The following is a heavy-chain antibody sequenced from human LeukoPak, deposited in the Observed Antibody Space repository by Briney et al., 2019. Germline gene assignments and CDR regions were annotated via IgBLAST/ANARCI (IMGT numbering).Heavy chain of an antibody. CDR2: ISHNENT. D-gene: IGHD2-21*01. Sequence: SETLSLTCAVYGGSFSGYYWNWIRQPPGKGLEWIGEISHNENTNYSPSLKSRLTISIDTSKNQFSLKLSSVTAADTAVYYCASSGSRSLIDKTYSPYWGQGTLVTVSS. J-gene: IGHJ4*02. V-gene: IGHV4-34*01. CDR1: GGSFSGYY. CDR3: ASSGSRSLIDKTYSPY.